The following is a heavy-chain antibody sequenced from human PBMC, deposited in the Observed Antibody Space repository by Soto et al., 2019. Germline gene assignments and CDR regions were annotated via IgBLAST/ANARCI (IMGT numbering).Heavy chain of an antibody. Sequence: GASVKVSCKASGYTFTSYYMHWVRQAPGQGLEWMGIINPSGGSTSYAQKFQGRVTITADESTSTAYMELSSLRSEDTAVYYCASRITGSPNYYYGMDVWGQGTTVTSP. CDR1: GYTFTSYY. CDR2: INPSGGST. V-gene: IGHV1-46*01. CDR3: ASRITGSPNYYYGMDV. D-gene: IGHD1-20*01. J-gene: IGHJ6*02.